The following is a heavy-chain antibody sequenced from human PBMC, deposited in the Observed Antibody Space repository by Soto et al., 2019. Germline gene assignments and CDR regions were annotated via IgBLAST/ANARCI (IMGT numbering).Heavy chain of an antibody. D-gene: IGHD3-10*01. CDR2: IYYSGST. CDR1: GGSISSYY. CDR3: ARRSITLWAFDI. Sequence: SETLSLTCTVSGGSISSYYWSWIRQPPGKGLEWIGYIYYSGSTNYNPSLKSRVTISVDTSKNQFSLKLSSVTAADTAVYYCARRSITLWAFDIWGQGTMVTVSS. V-gene: IGHV4-59*08. J-gene: IGHJ3*02.